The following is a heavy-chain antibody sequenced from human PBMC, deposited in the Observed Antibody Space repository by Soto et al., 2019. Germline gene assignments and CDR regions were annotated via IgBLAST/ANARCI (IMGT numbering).Heavy chain of an antibody. CDR2: ISSSSNSI. Sequence: GESLRLSCAASGFTFSRYSMNWVRQAPGKRLEWVSYISSSSNSIYYADSVKSRVTISVDTSKNQFSLKLSSVTAADTAVYYCASSEGLEYGSSSAPFDYWGQGTLVTVSS. CDR3: ASSEGLEYGSSSAPFDY. D-gene: IGHD6-6*01. V-gene: IGHV3-48*01. CDR1: GFTFSRYS. J-gene: IGHJ4*02.